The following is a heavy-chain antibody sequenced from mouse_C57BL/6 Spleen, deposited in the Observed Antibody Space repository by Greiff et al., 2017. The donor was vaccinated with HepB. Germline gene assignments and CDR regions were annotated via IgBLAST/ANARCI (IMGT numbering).Heavy chain of an antibody. V-gene: IGHV5-4*01. CDR3: ARDLGDYFYFDY. CDR1: GFTFSSYA. J-gene: IGHJ2*01. CDR2: ISDGGSYT. Sequence: EVMLVESGGGLVKPGGSLKLSCAASGFTFSSYAMSWVRQTPEKRLEWVATISDGGSYTYYPDNVKGRFTISRDNAKNNLYLQMSHLKSEDTAMYYCARDLGDYFYFDYWGQGTTLTVSS. D-gene: IGHD1-1*01.